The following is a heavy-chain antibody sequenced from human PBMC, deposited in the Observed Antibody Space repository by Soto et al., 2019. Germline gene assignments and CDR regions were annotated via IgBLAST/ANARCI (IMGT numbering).Heavy chain of an antibody. J-gene: IGHJ3*02. Sequence: SQTLSLTCAVYGGSFSGYYWSWIRQPPGKGLEWIGEINHSGSTNYNPSLKSRVTISVDTSKNQFSLKLSSVTAADTAVYYCARGLYYDFWSGYYTGGAFDIWGQGTMVTVSS. V-gene: IGHV4-34*01. CDR1: GGSFSGYY. D-gene: IGHD3-3*01. CDR2: INHSGST. CDR3: ARGLYYDFWSGYYTGGAFDI.